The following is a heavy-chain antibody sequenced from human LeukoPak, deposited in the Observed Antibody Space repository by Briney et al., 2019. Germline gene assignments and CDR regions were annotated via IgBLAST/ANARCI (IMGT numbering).Heavy chain of an antibody. CDR2: IDWDDDK. V-gene: IGHV2-70*11. CDR1: GFSLRTSGMC. J-gene: IGHJ4*02. Sequence: SGPTLVNPTQTLTLTCSFSGFSLRTSGMCVSWIRQPPEKALEWLARIDWDDDKYYSTSLRARLTSSEDTSKNQVVLTMTNMDPVDTATYYCARINRDYYDSGGYYYFDYWGQGTLVTVSS. D-gene: IGHD3-22*01. CDR3: ARINRDYYDSGGYYYFDY.